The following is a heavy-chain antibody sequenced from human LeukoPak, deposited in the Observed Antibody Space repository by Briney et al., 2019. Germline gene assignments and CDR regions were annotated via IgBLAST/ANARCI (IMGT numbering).Heavy chain of an antibody. CDR1: GFTFSSYA. CDR2: ISGSGGST. Sequence: GGSLRLSCAASGFTFSSYAMSWVRQAPVKELEWVSAISGSGGSTYYADSVKGRFTISRDNSKNTLYLQMNSLRAEDTAVYYCAKDPRSHCSGGSCFPDYWGQGTLVTVSS. D-gene: IGHD2-15*01. V-gene: IGHV3-23*01. J-gene: IGHJ4*02. CDR3: AKDPRSHCSGGSCFPDY.